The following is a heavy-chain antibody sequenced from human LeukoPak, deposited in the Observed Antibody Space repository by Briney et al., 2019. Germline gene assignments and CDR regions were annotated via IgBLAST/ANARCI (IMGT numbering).Heavy chain of an antibody. CDR3: AKPWRRYCSGGSCFDAFDI. J-gene: IGHJ3*02. CDR1: GFTFSSYA. CDR2: ISGSGGST. V-gene: IGHV3-23*01. Sequence: GGSLRLSCAASGFTFSSYAMSWDRQAPGKGLEWVSAISGSGGSTYYADSVKGRFTISRDNSKNTLYLQMNSLRAEDTAVYYCAKPWRRYCSGGSCFDAFDIWGQGTMVTVSS. D-gene: IGHD2-15*01.